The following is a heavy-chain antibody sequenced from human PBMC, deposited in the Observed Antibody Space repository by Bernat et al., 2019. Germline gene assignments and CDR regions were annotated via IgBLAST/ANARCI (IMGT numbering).Heavy chain of an antibody. V-gene: IGHV3-30*15. J-gene: IGHJ3*02. CDR2: ISYGATNK. CDR1: GFTFSNYA. CDR3: ARGRGLQDAFDI. Sequence: QVQLVESGGGVVQPGRSLRLSCAASGFTFSNYAMHWVRQAPGKGLEWVAIISYGATNKYYADSVKGRFTISRDNYKKTLYLQMSSLGTEDTAVYYCARGRGLQDAFDIWGQGTMVTVSS. D-gene: IGHD1-1*01.